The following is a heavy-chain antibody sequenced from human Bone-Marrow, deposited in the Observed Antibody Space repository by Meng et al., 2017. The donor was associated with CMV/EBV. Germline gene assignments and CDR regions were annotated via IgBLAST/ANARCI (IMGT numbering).Heavy chain of an antibody. D-gene: IGHD5-18*01. J-gene: IGHJ5*02. CDR1: GGSLSDYY. CDR3: ARVRGLPLFDP. CDR2: IYYSGST. V-gene: IGHV4-30-4*08. Sequence: LRLSCAVYGGSLSDYYYSWIRQPPGKGLEWIGYIYYSGSTYYNPSLKSRVTISVDTSKNQFSLKLSSVTAADTAVYYCARVRGLPLFDPWGQGTLVTVSS.